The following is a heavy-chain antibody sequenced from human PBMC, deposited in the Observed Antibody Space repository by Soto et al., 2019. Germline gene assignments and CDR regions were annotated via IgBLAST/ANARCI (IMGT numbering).Heavy chain of an antibody. CDR2: IRNKAYDETT. V-gene: IGHV3-49*01. Sequence: GGSLRLSCVTSGLTFDDYPMSWFRQAPGKGLEWVSYIRNKAYDETTEYAASVRGRFIISRDGSTSIAYLQMNSLKTDDTAVYYCARAVRIVGHAFDFWGQGTMVTVSS. D-gene: IGHD3-10*01. CDR3: ARAVRIVGHAFDF. CDR1: GLTFDDYP. J-gene: IGHJ3*01.